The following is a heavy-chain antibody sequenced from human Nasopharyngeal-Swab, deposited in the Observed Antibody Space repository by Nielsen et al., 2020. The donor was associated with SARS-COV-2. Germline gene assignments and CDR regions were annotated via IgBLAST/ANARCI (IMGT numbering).Heavy chain of an antibody. J-gene: IGHJ4*02. CDR2: IKPDGSEK. CDR1: GFTFSSYW. Sequence: GGSLRLSCAASGFTFSSYWMSWVRPAPGKGLEWVANIKPDGSEKYYVDSVKGRFTISRDNAKNSLYLQMNSLRAEDTAVYYCARDPGFGYYYDSSGYYDYWGQGTLVTVSS. CDR3: ARDPGFGYYYDSSGYYDY. D-gene: IGHD3-22*01. V-gene: IGHV3-7*01.